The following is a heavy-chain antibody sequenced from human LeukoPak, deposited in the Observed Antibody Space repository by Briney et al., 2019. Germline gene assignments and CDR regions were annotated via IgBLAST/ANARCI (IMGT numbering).Heavy chain of an antibody. CDR3: AKELGSGSYIEWNYFDY. Sequence: PGGSLRLSCAASGFTVSSNYMSWVRQAPGKGLEWVSVIYSGGSTYYADSVKGRFTISRDNSKNTLYQQMNSLRAEDTAVYYCAKELGSGSYIEWNYFDYWGQGTLVTVSS. V-gene: IGHV3-53*01. CDR1: GFTVSSNY. D-gene: IGHD1-26*01. CDR2: IYSGGST. J-gene: IGHJ4*02.